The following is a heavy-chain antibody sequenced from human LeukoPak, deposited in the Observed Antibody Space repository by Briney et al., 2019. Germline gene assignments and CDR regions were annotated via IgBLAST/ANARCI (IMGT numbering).Heavy chain of an antibody. J-gene: IGHJ4*02. CDR3: ARVWYYGSGSYYTYYFDY. CDR2: IKQDGSEK. V-gene: IGHV3-7*01. Sequence: GGSLRLSCAASGFTFSSYWMSWVRQAPGKGLEWVANIKQDGSEKYYVDSVKGRFTISRDNAKNSLYPQMNSLRAEDTAVYYCARVWYYGSGSYYTYYFDYWGQGTLVTVSS. CDR1: GFTFSSYW. D-gene: IGHD3-10*01.